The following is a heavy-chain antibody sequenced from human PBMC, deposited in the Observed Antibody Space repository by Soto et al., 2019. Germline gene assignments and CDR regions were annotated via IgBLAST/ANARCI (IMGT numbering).Heavy chain of an antibody. CDR2: ISDGGGST. CDR1: GFTFSSYG. Sequence: GGSLRLSCAASGFTFSSYGMSWVRQAPGKGLEWVSVISDGGGSTFYADSVKGRFTISRDNSKNTLYLQMNSLRAEDTVVYYCAKGGRFRYFDWLLHDFDYWGQGALVPVSS. D-gene: IGHD3-9*01. J-gene: IGHJ4*02. V-gene: IGHV3-23*01. CDR3: AKGGRFRYFDWLLHDFDY.